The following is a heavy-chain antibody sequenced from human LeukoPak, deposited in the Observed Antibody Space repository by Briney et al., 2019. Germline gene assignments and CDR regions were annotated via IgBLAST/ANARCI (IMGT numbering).Heavy chain of an antibody. CDR2: ISSSSRYI. D-gene: IGHD3-22*01. Sequence: GGSLRLSCAASGFTFSSYTMNWVRQAPGKGLEWVSSISSSSRYIYYADSVKGRFTISRDNAKNSLYLQMNSLRAEDTAVYYCARAYYYDSSGDDAFDIWGQGTMVTVSS. J-gene: IGHJ3*02. CDR1: GFTFSSYT. V-gene: IGHV3-21*01. CDR3: ARAYYYDSSGDDAFDI.